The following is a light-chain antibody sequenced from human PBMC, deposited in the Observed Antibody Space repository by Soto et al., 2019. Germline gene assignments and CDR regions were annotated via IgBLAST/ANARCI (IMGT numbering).Light chain of an antibody. CDR1: QSVSSSY. CDR2: GAS. J-gene: IGKJ2*01. V-gene: IGKV3-20*01. Sequence: EIVLTQSPGTLSLSPGERATLSCRASQSVSSSYLAWYQQKPGQAPRLLIYGASRRATGIPDRFSGSGSGTDFTLTISRLEPEDFAVYYCQQYGSSPYPFGQGTKLEIK. CDR3: QQYGSSPYP.